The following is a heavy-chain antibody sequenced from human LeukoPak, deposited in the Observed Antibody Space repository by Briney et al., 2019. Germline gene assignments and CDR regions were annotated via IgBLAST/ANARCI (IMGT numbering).Heavy chain of an antibody. J-gene: IGHJ4*02. Sequence: ASQTLSLTCTVSGGSISSGDYYRSWIRQPPGKGLEWIGYIYYSGSTYYNPSLKSRVTISVDTSKNQFSLKLSSVTAADTAVYYCARDYDYGAFDYWGQGTLVTVSS. CDR2: IYYSGST. CDR3: ARDYDYGAFDY. V-gene: IGHV4-30-4*01. D-gene: IGHD4-17*01. CDR1: GGSISSGDYY.